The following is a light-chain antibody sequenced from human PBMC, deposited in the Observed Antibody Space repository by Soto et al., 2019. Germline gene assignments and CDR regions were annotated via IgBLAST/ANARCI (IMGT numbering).Light chain of an antibody. CDR2: DAS. CDR3: QQRSNWPST. V-gene: IGKV3-11*01. Sequence: EIVLTQSPATLSLSPGERATLSCRASQSVSSYLAWYQQKPGQAPRLLIYDASNRATGIPAMFSGSWSGTDFTLTITSLEPEDFAVYYCQQRSNWPSTFGGGTKVEIK. CDR1: QSVSSY. J-gene: IGKJ4*01.